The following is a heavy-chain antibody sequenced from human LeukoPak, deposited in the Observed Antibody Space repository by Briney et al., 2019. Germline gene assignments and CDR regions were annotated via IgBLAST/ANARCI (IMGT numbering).Heavy chain of an antibody. D-gene: IGHD1-26*01. CDR2: IYYSGST. CDR3: ASLRVGEFDP. CDR1: GGSISSSSYY. Sequence: SETLSLTCTVSGGSISSSSYYWGWIRQPPGKGLEWIGSIYYSGSTYYNPSLKSRVTISVDTSKNQFSLKLSSVTAADTAVYYCASLRVGEFDPWGQGTLVTVSS. V-gene: IGHV4-39*01. J-gene: IGHJ5*02.